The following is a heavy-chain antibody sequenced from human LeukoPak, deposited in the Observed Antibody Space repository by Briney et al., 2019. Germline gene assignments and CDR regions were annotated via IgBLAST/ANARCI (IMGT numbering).Heavy chain of an antibody. V-gene: IGHV5-51*01. D-gene: IGHD3-16*01. CDR3: ATVAQYYDSIGCPGAGYHYYGMDV. CDR2: VYPGDSVT. Sequence: GESLKISCKGSGYRFSSYWIGWVRQMPGKGLEWLGIVYPGDSVTRYSPSFQGQVTISVDKSISTASLQWSSLKASDPAMYYCATVAQYYDSIGCPGAGYHYYGMDVWGQGTTVTVSS. J-gene: IGHJ6*02. CDR1: GYRFSSYW.